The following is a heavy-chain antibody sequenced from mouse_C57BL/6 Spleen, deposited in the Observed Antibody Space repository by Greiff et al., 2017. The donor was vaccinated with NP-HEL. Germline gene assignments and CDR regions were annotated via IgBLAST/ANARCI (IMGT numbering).Heavy chain of an antibody. D-gene: IGHD4-1*01. V-gene: IGHV1-53*01. CDR3: AREVLGRGAWFAY. CDR1: GYTFTSYW. CDR2: INPSNGGT. Sequence: VQLQQSGTELVKPGASVKLSCKASGYTFTSYWMHWVKQRPGQGLEWIGNINPSNGGTNYNEKFKSKATLTVDKSSSTAYMQRRSLTSEDSAGYYCAREVLGRGAWFAYWGQGTLVTVSA. J-gene: IGHJ3*01.